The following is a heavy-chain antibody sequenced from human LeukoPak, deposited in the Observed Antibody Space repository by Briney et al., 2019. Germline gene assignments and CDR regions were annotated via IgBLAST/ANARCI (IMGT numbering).Heavy chain of an antibody. Sequence: GGSLRLSCAASGFTFSSYSMNWVRQAPGKGLEWVSSISSSSSYIYYADSVKGRFTISRDNAKNSLYLQMNSLRAEDTALYYCAKEASMGFGAFDYWGQGTLVTVSS. J-gene: IGHJ4*02. CDR2: ISSSSSYI. D-gene: IGHD3-10*01. V-gene: IGHV3-21*04. CDR3: AKEASMGFGAFDY. CDR1: GFTFSSYS.